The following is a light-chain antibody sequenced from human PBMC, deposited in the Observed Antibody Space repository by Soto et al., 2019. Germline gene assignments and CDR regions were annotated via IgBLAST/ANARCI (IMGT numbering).Light chain of an antibody. CDR1: SSDVGRYNL. CDR3: CSYAGSVV. V-gene: IGLV2-23*01. J-gene: IGLJ2*01. CDR2: EGS. Sequence: QSVLTQPASVSGSPGQSITISCTGTSSDVGRYNLVSWYQQHPGKAPKLMIYEGSKRPSGVSNRFSGSKSGNTASLTISGLQDEDEADYYCCSYAGSVVFGGGSKLTVL.